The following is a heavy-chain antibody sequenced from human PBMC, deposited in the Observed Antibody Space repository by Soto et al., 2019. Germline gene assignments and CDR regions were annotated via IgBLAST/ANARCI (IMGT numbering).Heavy chain of an antibody. CDR1: GGSISSSSYY. V-gene: IGHV4-39*01. D-gene: IGHD2-15*01. CDR3: ARHDPDCSGGSCYSSWFDP. Sequence: QLQLQESGPGLVKPSETLSLTCTVSGGSISSSSYYWGWIRQPPGKGLEWIGSIYYSGSTYYNPSLKSRVNISVDTSKNQFSLKLSSVTAADTAVYYCARHDPDCSGGSCYSSWFDPWGQGTLVTVSS. CDR2: IYYSGST. J-gene: IGHJ5*02.